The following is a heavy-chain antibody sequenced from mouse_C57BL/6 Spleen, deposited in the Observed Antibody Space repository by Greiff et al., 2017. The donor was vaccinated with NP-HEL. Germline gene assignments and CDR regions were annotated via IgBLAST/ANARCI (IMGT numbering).Heavy chain of an antibody. D-gene: IGHD2-2*01. J-gene: IGHJ3*01. Sequence: VQLQQSGPELVKPGASVKIPCKASGYTFTDYNMDWVKQSHGKSLEWIGDINPNNGGTIYNQKFKGKATLTVDKSSSTAYMELRSLTSEDTAVYYCARSGLSTMVTTWAYWGQGTLVTVSA. CDR3: ARSGLSTMVTTWAY. CDR1: GYTFTDYN. V-gene: IGHV1-18*01. CDR2: INPNNGGT.